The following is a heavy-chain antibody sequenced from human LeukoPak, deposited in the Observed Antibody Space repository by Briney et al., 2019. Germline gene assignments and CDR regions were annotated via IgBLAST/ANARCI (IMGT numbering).Heavy chain of an antibody. V-gene: IGHV4-4*07. D-gene: IGHD3-10*01. Sequence: SETLSLTCTVSGGSINNYYCNWIRQPAGKGLEWIGRIYTSGTTNYNPSLESRVTMSVDTSKNQFSLKLTSVTAADTAVYYCARAYYYGSGSYGLDYWGQGTLVTVSS. CDR1: GGSINNYY. J-gene: IGHJ4*02. CDR2: IYTSGTT. CDR3: ARAYYYGSGSYGLDY.